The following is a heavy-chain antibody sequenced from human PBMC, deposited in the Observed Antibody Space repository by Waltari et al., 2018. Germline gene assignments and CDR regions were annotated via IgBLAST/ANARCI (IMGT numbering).Heavy chain of an antibody. CDR3: ARATVGSTTTESFDI. J-gene: IGHJ3*02. D-gene: IGHD1-26*01. CDR1: GYPISRGYY. V-gene: IGHV4-38-2*02. CDR2: IYHTGDT. Sequence: QVLLQESGPGLLKPSETLSLTCPVSGYPISRGYYWAWIRQPPGKGLEWIASIYHTGDTYQNPSLKSRVTISIDTSKNFFSLKLDSVTAADTAVYFCARATVGSTTTESFDIWGQGTLVSVSS.